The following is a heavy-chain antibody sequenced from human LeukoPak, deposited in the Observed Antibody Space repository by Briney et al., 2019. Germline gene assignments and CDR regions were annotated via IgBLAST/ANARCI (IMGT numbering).Heavy chain of an antibody. CDR2: LYTSGST. CDR3: VRDRVDSSGYYYYYGMDV. V-gene: IGHV4-4*07. J-gene: IGHJ6*02. Sequence: TSETLSLTCTVSGGSISTYYWSWIRQPAGKGLEWIGRLYTSGSTIYNPSLRSRLTMSADTSKNQFSLKLRSVTAADTAIYYCVRDRVDSSGYYYYYGMDVWGQGTTVTVSS. CDR1: GGSISTYY. D-gene: IGHD3-22*01.